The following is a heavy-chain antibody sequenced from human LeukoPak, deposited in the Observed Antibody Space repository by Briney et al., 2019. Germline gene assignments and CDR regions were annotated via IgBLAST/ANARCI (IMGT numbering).Heavy chain of an antibody. D-gene: IGHD3-16*02. Sequence: GGSLRLSCAASGFTFSCCWMSWVRQAPGKGLEWVANIKQDGSEGFYVDSVKGRFTISRDNAKNSLYLQMNSLRDEDTAVYYCARARRDDYVWGSYRFGAFDIWGQGTMVTVSS. V-gene: IGHV3-7*01. CDR3: ARARRDDYVWGSYRFGAFDI. J-gene: IGHJ3*02. CDR2: IKQDGSEG. CDR1: GFTFSCCW.